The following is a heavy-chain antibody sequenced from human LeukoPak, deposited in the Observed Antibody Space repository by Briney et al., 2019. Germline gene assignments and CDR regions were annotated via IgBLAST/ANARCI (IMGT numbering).Heavy chain of an antibody. J-gene: IGHJ5*02. CDR1: GFTFSSYW. CDR2: IKQDGSEK. D-gene: IGHD7-27*01. V-gene: IGHV3-7*01. CDR3: AREVMGTLGTNWFDP. Sequence: GGSLRLSCAASGFTFSSYWMSWVRQAPGKGLEGVANIKQDGSEKYCVDSVKGRFTISRDNAKNSLYLQMNSLRAEDTAVYYCAREVMGTLGTNWFDPWGQGTLVTVSS.